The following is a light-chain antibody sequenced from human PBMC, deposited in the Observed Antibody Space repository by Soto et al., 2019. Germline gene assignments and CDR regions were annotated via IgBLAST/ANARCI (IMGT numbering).Light chain of an antibody. V-gene: IGKV3-20*01. CDR2: GTS. CDR3: QQYDNSLTWT. CDR1: QSVTSSH. J-gene: IGKJ1*01. Sequence: EVVLTQSPGTLSLSPGERATLSCRASQSVTSSHLAWYQQKAGQAPRLVIYGTSNRATGIPDRFSGSGSGTDFTLTIGRLEPEDFAVYYCQQYDNSLTWTFGQGTKVDIK.